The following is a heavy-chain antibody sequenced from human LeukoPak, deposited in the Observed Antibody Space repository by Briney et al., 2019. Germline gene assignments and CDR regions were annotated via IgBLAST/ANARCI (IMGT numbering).Heavy chain of an antibody. D-gene: IGHD3-16*01. J-gene: IGHJ6*03. CDR2: ISAYNGNT. CDR1: GYTFTSYA. Sequence: APVKVSCKASGYTFTSYAISWVRQAPGQGNEWMGWISAYNGNTNDALNLQGRGTMTTDTSTSTAYMELRSLRSDDTAVYYCARDFEGLGEWSHPYYMDVWGKGTTVTVSS. CDR3: ARDFEGLGEWSHPYYMDV. V-gene: IGHV1-18*01.